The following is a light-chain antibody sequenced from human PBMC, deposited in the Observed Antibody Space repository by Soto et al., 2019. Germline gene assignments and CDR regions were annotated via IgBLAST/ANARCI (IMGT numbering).Light chain of an antibody. V-gene: IGKV3-11*01. CDR3: QQRSNWIT. CDR1: QSVSTY. Sequence: EIVLTQSPDTLSLSPGERATLSCRASQSVSTYLAWCQQKPGQAPRLLIYDASNRATGIPARFSGSGSGTDFTLTISSLEPEDFAVYYCQQRSNWITFGQGTRLAIK. J-gene: IGKJ5*01. CDR2: DAS.